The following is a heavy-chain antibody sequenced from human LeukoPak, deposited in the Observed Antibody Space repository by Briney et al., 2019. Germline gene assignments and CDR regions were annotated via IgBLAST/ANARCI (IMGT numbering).Heavy chain of an antibody. CDR3: AKDVVPDSGWDLDY. D-gene: IGHD6-19*01. CDR1: GFTFSTYS. V-gene: IGHV3-23*01. J-gene: IGHJ4*02. Sequence: PGGSLRLSCAASGFTFSTYSMTRVRQGPGKGLEWVSSIYPSGGSTFYADSVKGRFTISRDNSKNTLYLQMSSLRTEDTAIYYCAKDVVPDSGWDLDYWGQGTLVTVSS. CDR2: IYPSGGST.